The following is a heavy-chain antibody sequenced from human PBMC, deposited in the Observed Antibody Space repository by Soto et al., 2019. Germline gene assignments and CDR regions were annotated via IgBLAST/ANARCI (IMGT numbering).Heavy chain of an antibody. D-gene: IGHD4-17*01. Sequence: SETLSLTCTVSGGSISSSSYYWGWIRQPPGKGLEWIGSIYYSGSTYYNPSLKSRVTISVDTSKNQFSLKLSSVTAADTAVYYCASLSKTTVTTQFDYWGQGTLVTVSS. CDR2: IYYSGST. CDR3: ASLSKTTVTTQFDY. J-gene: IGHJ4*02. V-gene: IGHV4-39*01. CDR1: GGSISSSSYY.